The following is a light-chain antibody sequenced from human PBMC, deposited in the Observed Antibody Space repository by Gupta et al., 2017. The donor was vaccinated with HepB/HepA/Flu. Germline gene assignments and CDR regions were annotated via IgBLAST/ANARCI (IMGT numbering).Light chain of an antibody. Sequence: SALTQPRSVSGSPGQSVTLSCTGTSIDVGGYNYVSWYQQHPGKAPKRMIYDVSKRPSGVPDRFSGSKSGNTASLTISGLQAEDEADYYGCSYAGSYTWVFGGGTKLTVL. CDR1: SIDVGGYNY. J-gene: IGLJ2*01. V-gene: IGLV2-11*01. CDR2: DVS. CDR3: CSYAGSYTWV.